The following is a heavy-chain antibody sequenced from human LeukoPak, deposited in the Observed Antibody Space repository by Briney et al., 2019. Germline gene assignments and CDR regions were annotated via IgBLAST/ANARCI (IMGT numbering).Heavy chain of an antibody. D-gene: IGHD2-2*01. Sequence: QPGGSLRLSCAASGFTFSNYAMSWVRQAPGKGLEWVSAISGSGGNTYYADSVKGRFTISRDNSKNTLFLQMNSLRAEDTAVYYCAKLLYCTSTSCSRNFDYWGQGTLVTVSS. CDR1: GFTFSNYA. CDR2: ISGSGGNT. CDR3: AKLLYCTSTSCSRNFDY. J-gene: IGHJ4*02. V-gene: IGHV3-23*01.